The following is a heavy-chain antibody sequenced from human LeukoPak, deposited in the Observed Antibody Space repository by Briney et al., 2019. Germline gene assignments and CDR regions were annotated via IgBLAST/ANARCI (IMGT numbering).Heavy chain of an antibody. CDR2: INPSGGST. V-gene: IGHV1-46*01. CDR3: ARVAAEVVGVPGAIGFGWLRRDYYYMDV. J-gene: IGHJ6*03. D-gene: IGHD2-2*02. Sequence: ASVKVSCNASGYTFTSYYMHWVRQAPGPGHEWMGIINPSGGSTNYAQKFQGRGTMTRDMSTSTVYMELSSLRSEDTAVYYCARVAAEVVGVPGAIGFGWLRRDYYYMDVWGKGTTVTVSS. CDR1: GYTFTSYY.